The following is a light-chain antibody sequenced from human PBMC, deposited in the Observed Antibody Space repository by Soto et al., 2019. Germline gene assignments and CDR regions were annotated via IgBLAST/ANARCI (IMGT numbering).Light chain of an antibody. CDR2: AAS. CDR1: QSISSY. Sequence: DIQMTQSPSSLSASVGDRVTITCRASQSISSYLNWYQLKPGKAPNLLIYAASSLQGGVPSRFSGSGSGTDFTLTISTLQPEDFATYYCQQSYSTPPTFGQGTNLEIK. CDR3: QQSYSTPPT. J-gene: IGKJ2*01. V-gene: IGKV1-39*01.